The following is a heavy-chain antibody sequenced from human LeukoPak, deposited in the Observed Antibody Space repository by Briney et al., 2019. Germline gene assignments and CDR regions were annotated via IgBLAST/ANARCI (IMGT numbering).Heavy chain of an antibody. CDR3: ARGRKYQRPKNYFYYYMDV. Sequence: ASVKVSCKASGYTFTSYDINWVRQATGQGLEWMGWMNPDSGNTGFAQKFQGRITLTRNTSITTAYLELSSLRSEDTAVYYCARGRKYQRPKNYFYYYMDVWGRGTKVTVSS. CDR2: MNPDSGNT. CDR1: GYTFTSYD. V-gene: IGHV1-8*01. D-gene: IGHD2-2*01. J-gene: IGHJ6*03.